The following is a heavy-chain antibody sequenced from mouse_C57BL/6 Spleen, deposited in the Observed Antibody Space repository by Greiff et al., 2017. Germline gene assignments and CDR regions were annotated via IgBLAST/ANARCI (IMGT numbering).Heavy chain of an antibody. Sequence: QVQLQQSGPELVKPGASVQISCKASVYAFSSSWMNWVKQRPGKGLEGIGRIYPGDGDTNYNGKFKGKATLTADKSSSTAYMQLSSLTSEDSAVYFCASFSYGNAYWGQGTLVTVSA. V-gene: IGHV1-82*01. J-gene: IGHJ3*01. D-gene: IGHD1-1*01. CDR2: IYPGDGDT. CDR3: ASFSYGNAY. CDR1: VYAFSSSW.